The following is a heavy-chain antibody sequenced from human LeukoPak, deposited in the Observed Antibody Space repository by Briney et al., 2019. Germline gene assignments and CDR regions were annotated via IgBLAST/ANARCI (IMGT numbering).Heavy chain of an antibody. V-gene: IGHV3-7*01. Sequence: GGSLRPSCSASGFTFSSYWMSWVRQAPGKGLEWVANIKQDGSEKYYVDSVKGRFTISRDNAKNSLSLQMNSLRAEDTANCARMDIGLVRDWGQGTLVTVSS. CDR1: GFTFSSYW. CDR2: IKQDGSEK. J-gene: IGHJ4*02. D-gene: IGHD1-1*01. CDR3: MDIGLVRD.